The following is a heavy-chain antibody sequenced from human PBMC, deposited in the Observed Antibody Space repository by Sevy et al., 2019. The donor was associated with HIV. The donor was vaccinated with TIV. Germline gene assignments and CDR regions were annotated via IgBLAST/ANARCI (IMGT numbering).Heavy chain of an antibody. CDR2: FDPEEGET. Sequence: ASVKVSCKVSGYTLTELSMHWVRQAPGKGLEWMGGFDPEEGETIYAQKFQGRVTMTQDTSTDTAYMERSSLRSEDTAVYYCATERRDSSSWYEYYYYGMDVWGQGTTVTVSS. V-gene: IGHV1-24*01. J-gene: IGHJ6*02. D-gene: IGHD6-13*01. CDR3: ATERRDSSSWYEYYYYGMDV. CDR1: GYTLTELS.